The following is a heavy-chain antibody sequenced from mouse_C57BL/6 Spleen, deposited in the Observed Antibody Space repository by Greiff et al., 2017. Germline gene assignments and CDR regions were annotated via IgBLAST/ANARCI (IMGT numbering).Heavy chain of an antibody. CDR2: IHPGSGST. Sequence: QVQLQQSGAELVKPGASVKMSCKASGYTFTSYWITWVKQRPGQGLEWIGDIHPGSGSTNYNEKFKSKATLTVDTSSSTAYMQLSSLTSEDSAVYYCARGDYYGSTYYAMDYWGQGTSVTVSS. J-gene: IGHJ4*01. V-gene: IGHV1-55*01. CDR3: ARGDYYGSTYYAMDY. CDR1: GYTFTSYW. D-gene: IGHD1-1*01.